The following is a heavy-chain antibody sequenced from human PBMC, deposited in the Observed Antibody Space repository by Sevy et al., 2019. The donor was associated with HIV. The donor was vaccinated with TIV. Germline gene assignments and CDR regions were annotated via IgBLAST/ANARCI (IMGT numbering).Heavy chain of an antibody. Sequence: ASVKVSCKASGGTFDTYSISWLRQAPGQGLEWMGGITPFFGSTNYAQKFQGRVTITADASTSTAYMDLSGLRPEDSAVYFCARDRDITFGGGDAFDVWGQGTMVTVSS. CDR1: GGTFDTYS. CDR3: ARDRDITFGGGDAFDV. CDR2: ITPFFGST. D-gene: IGHD3-16*01. J-gene: IGHJ3*01. V-gene: IGHV1-69*13.